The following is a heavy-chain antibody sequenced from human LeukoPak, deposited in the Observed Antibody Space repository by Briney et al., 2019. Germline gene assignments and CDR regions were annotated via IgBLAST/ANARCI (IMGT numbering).Heavy chain of an antibody. D-gene: IGHD6-6*01. CDR1: GGSSSDYY. V-gene: IGHV4-34*01. Sequence: SETLSLTCAVFGGSSSDYYWTWIRQPPGKGLEWIGEINHSGSTNYNPSLKSRVTISVDTSKNQFSLKLSSVTAADTAVYYCARAPKYSIAIDYWGQGTLVTVSS. CDR3: ARAPKYSIAIDY. CDR2: INHSGST. J-gene: IGHJ4*02.